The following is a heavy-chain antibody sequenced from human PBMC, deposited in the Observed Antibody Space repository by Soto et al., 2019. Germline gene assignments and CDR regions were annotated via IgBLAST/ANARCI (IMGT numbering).Heavy chain of an antibody. V-gene: IGHV4-59*01. D-gene: IGHD2-8*01. CDR3: ARAWGMNSAFDI. CDR2: IYYSGST. Sequence: SETLSLTCTVSGGSISSYYWSWIRQPPGKGLEWIGYIYYSGSTNYNPSLKSRVTISVDTSKNQFSLKLSSVTAADTAVYYCARAWGMNSAFDIWGQGTMVTVSS. J-gene: IGHJ3*02. CDR1: GGSISSYY.